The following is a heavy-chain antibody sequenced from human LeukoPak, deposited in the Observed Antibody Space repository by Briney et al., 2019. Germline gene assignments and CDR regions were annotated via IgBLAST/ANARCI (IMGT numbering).Heavy chain of an antibody. CDR1: GFTFSSYA. J-gene: IGHJ4*02. CDR3: AKNSYSSSWEFN. D-gene: IGHD6-13*01. V-gene: IGHV3-23*01. CDR2: ISGSGGST. Sequence: GGSLRLSCAASGFTFSSYAMSWVRQAPGKGLEWVSAISGSGGSTYYADSVKGRFTISRDNSNNTLYLQMNSLRAEDTAVYYCAKNSYSSSWEFNWGQGTLVTVSS.